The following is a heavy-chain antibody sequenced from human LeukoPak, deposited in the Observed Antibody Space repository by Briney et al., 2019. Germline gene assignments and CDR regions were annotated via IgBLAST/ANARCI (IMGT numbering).Heavy chain of an antibody. J-gene: IGHJ3*02. Sequence: LLFPGNGVGYSFTSYGVGWGRQMPGTGREGMERIYPGDSDTRYSPSFQGQVTISGDKSISTAYLQWSSLKASDTAMYYCARPGGYSYPGAFDIWGQGKMVTVSS. V-gene: IGHV5-51*01. CDR1: GYSFTSYG. CDR3: ARPGGYSYPGAFDI. D-gene: IGHD5-18*01. CDR2: IYPGDSDT.